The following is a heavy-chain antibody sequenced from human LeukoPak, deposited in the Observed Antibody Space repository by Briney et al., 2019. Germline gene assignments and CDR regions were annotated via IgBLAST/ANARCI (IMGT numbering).Heavy chain of an antibody. CDR2: ISGSGGST. J-gene: IGHJ4*02. CDR1: GIXFSSYA. Sequence: GGSLRLSCVASGIXFSSYAITWVRQAPGKGLEWFSAISGSGGSTYSADSVKGRFTISRDNSKNTLYLQMNSLRVEDTAVYYCAKVSTVTTWDYFAYWGQGTLVTVSS. D-gene: IGHD4-17*01. V-gene: IGHV3-23*01. CDR3: AKVSTVTTWDYFAY.